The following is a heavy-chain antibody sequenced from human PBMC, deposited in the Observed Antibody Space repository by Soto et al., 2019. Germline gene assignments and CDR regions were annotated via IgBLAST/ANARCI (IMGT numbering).Heavy chain of an antibody. V-gene: IGHV3-49*01. Sequence: SLRLSCTASGFTFGDYAMSWFRQAPGKGLEWVDFIRSKAYGGTTEYTASVKGRFTISKDDYKSITYQQKNSLKNEDTAMYYYNRVYSSSWYWSGYYGMDVWGQGTTVTVSS. CDR2: IRSKAYGGTT. J-gene: IGHJ6*02. CDR1: GFTFGDYA. CDR3: NRVYSSSWYWSGYYGMDV. D-gene: IGHD6-13*01.